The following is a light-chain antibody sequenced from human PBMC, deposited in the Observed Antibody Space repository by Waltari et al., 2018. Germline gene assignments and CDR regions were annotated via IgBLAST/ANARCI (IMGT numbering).Light chain of an antibody. CDR3: NSHTSVSTLV. V-gene: IGLV2-14*03. CDR1: SSDVGASDY. CDR2: DVT. Sequence: QSALTQPASVSGSPGQSITLSCTGTSSDVGASDYVSWYQQHPGKAPKLIIYDVTNRPSGVSIRFSGSKSGNTASLTISGLQSEDEADYYCNSHTSVSTLVFGTGTTVTVI. J-gene: IGLJ1*01.